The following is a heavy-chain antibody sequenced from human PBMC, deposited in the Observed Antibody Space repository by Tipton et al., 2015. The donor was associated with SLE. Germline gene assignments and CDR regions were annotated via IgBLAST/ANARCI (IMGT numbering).Heavy chain of an antibody. CDR1: GVSISSSY. Sequence: TLSLTCTVSGVSISSSYWSWLRQPPGKGLEWIGYIHYSGTTNYNPSLRGRVTMSVDTSKNQFSLKLSSVTAADTAMYYCARNKATPDHWGQGTLATVSS. CDR3: ARNKATPDH. D-gene: IGHD2-15*01. V-gene: IGHV4-59*01. CDR2: IHYSGTT. J-gene: IGHJ4*02.